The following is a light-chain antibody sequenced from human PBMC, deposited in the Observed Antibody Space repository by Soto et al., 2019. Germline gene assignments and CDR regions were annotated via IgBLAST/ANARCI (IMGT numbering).Light chain of an antibody. CDR2: RTS. CDR3: QQYGSSPWT. J-gene: IGKJ1*01. V-gene: IGKV3D-11*03. CDR1: QSISSN. Sequence: EVVLAESPATLSLSPGDRATLSCRASQSISSNLAWYQQKPVQAPRLLMFRTSNRATGIPARFSGSGSGTDFTLTISGLEPEDFSVYFCQQYGSSPWTFGQGTKVDIK.